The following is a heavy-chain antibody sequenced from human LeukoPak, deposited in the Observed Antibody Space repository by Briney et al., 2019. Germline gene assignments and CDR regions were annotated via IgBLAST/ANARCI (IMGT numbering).Heavy chain of an antibody. CDR3: ARAAIYYYYNLDV. Sequence: GGSLRLSCAASGFTFTGYGMHWVRQAPGKGLEWVAVISFDGTKKYYSDSVKGRFTISRDKSKNTVYLQMSSLRPQDTSTYYCARAAIYYYYNLDVWGKGTTVAVSS. J-gene: IGHJ6*03. CDR1: GFTFTGYG. V-gene: IGHV3-30*19. CDR2: ISFDGTKK.